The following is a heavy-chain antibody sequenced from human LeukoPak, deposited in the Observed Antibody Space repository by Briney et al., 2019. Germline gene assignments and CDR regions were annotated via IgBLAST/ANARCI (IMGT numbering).Heavy chain of an antibody. CDR1: GFTFDDYT. Sequence: GGSLRLSCAASGFTFDDYTMHWVRQAPGKGLEWVSLISWDGGSTYYADSVKGRFTISRDNSKNSLYLQMNSLRTEDTALYYCAKEEGVWGSLDYWGQGTLVTVSS. D-gene: IGHD3-16*01. J-gene: IGHJ4*02. V-gene: IGHV3-43*01. CDR3: AKEEGVWGSLDY. CDR2: ISWDGGST.